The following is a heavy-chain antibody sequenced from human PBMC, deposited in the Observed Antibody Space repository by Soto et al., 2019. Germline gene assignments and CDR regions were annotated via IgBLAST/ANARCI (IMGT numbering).Heavy chain of an antibody. Sequence: QLQLVESGGGVVQPGRSLRLSCAASGFTFKSHAMHWVRQAPGKGLEWVALISYDGSNKHYADSVKGRLTISRDNSNNRLYLQMNSLRAEDTAVYSCARVGATFGFDVWCQGTTVTVSS. CDR3: ARVGATFGFDV. CDR2: ISYDGSNK. D-gene: IGHD3-16*01. CDR1: GFTFKSHA. V-gene: IGHV3-30-3*01. J-gene: IGHJ6*02.